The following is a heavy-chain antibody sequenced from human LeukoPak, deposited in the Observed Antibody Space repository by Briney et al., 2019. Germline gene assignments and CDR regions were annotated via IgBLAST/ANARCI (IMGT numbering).Heavy chain of an antibody. V-gene: IGHV3-30*18. Sequence: GGSLRLSCAASGFTVSSNYMSWVRQAPGKGLEWVAVISYDGSNKYYADSVKGRFTISRDNSKNTLYLQMNSLRAEDTAVYYCAKDYYYGSGSYSSAHAFDIWGQGTMVTVSS. CDR2: ISYDGSNK. CDR3: AKDYYYGSGSYSSAHAFDI. D-gene: IGHD3-10*01. CDR1: GFTVSSNY. J-gene: IGHJ3*02.